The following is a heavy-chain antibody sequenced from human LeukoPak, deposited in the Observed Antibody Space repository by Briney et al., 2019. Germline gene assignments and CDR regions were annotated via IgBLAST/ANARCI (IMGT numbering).Heavy chain of an antibody. D-gene: IGHD3-10*01. CDR3: ARHGHYYGSGSFA. CDR2: IYYSGST. Sequence: SETLSLTCTVSGGSFSSCSYYWGWIRQPPGQGRVWIGSIYYSGSTYYNPSLKIRVPISVDTSKNDFSLKRSSVTAADTAVYYCARHGHYYGSGSFAWGQGTLVTVSS. V-gene: IGHV4-39*01. CDR1: GGSFSSCSYY. J-gene: IGHJ5*02.